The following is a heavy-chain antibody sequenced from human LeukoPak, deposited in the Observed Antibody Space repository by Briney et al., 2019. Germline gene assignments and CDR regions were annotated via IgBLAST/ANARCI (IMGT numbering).Heavy chain of an antibody. CDR3: ARRKYYDDSSGYYFDYYYMDV. Sequence: PGGSLRLSCAASGFNFSSYWMSWVRQAPGKGLEWVANIKQDGSEKYYVDSVKGRFTISRDNAKNSLYLQMNSLRAEDTAVYYCARRKYYDDSSGYYFDYYYMDVWGKGTTVTVSS. J-gene: IGHJ6*03. V-gene: IGHV3-7*01. D-gene: IGHD3-22*01. CDR1: GFNFSSYW. CDR2: IKQDGSEK.